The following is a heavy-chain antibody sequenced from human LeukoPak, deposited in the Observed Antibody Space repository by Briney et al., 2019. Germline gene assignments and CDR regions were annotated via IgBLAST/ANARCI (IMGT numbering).Heavy chain of an antibody. Sequence: PSETLSLTCTVPGGSISSYYWSWIRRPPGKGLEWIGYIYYSGSTNYNPSLKSRVTISVDTSKNQLSLKLSSVTAADTAVYYCARTTNTRYLHFDYWGQGTLVTVSS. D-gene: IGHD1-1*01. CDR1: GGSISSYY. V-gene: IGHV4-59*08. CDR2: IYYSGST. J-gene: IGHJ4*02. CDR3: ARTTNTRYLHFDY.